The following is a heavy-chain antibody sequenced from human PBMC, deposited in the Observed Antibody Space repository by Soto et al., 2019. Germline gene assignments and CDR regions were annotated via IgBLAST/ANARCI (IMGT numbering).Heavy chain of an antibody. CDR3: ASGTAFDH. V-gene: IGHV3-30*03. CDR1: GFTFSNFG. CDR2: ISYDAANK. Sequence: QVQLVESGGGVVQPGRSLRLSCAASGFTFSNFGMHWVRQAPGKGLEWVAYISYDAANKYYADSVKGRFTISRDNSKNTLHLQMDSLSGDDTALYYCASGTAFDHWGQGTLGSVSS. J-gene: IGHJ4*02. D-gene: IGHD2-21*02.